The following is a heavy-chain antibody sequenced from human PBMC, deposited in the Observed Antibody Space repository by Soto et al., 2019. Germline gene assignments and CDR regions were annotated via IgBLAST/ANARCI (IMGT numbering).Heavy chain of an antibody. CDR1: GGSISSYY. D-gene: IGHD2-2*01. V-gene: IGHV4-59*01. Sequence: SETLSLTCPVSGGSISSYYWSWIRQPPGKGLEWIGYIYYSGSTNYNPSLKSRVTISVDTSKNQFSLKLSSVTAADTAVYYCARATEVVVPAAMTFFDYWGQGTLVTVSS. CDR2: IYYSGST. J-gene: IGHJ4*02. CDR3: ARATEVVVPAAMTFFDY.